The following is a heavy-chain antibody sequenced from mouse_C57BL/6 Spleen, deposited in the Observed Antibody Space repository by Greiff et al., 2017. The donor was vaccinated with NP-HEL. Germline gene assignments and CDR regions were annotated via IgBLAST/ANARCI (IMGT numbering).Heavy chain of an antibody. D-gene: IGHD1-1*01. J-gene: IGHJ4*01. CDR2: INYDGSST. CDR3: ARVPYYGSSYYAMDY. Sequence: EVKLMESEGGLVQPGSSMKLSCTASGFTFSDYYMAWVRQVPEKGLEWVANINYDGSSTYYLDSLKSRFIISRDNAKNILYLQMSSLKSEDTATYYCARVPYYGSSYYAMDYWGQGTSVTVSS. V-gene: IGHV5-16*01. CDR1: GFTFSDYY.